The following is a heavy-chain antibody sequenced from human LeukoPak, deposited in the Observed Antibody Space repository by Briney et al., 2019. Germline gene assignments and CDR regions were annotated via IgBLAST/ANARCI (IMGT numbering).Heavy chain of an antibody. Sequence: GGSLRLSCAASGFTVSSNYMSWVRQAPGKGLEWFSVIYSGGSTYYADSVKGRFTISRDNSKNTLYLQMNSLRAEDTAVYYCARAATVTTGFDYWGQGTLVTVSS. CDR3: ARAATVTTGFDY. CDR2: IYSGGST. J-gene: IGHJ4*02. V-gene: IGHV3-66*01. D-gene: IGHD4-17*01. CDR1: GFTVSSNY.